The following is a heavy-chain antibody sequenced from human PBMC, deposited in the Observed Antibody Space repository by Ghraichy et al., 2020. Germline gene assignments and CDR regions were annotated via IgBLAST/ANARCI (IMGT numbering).Heavy chain of an antibody. CDR1: GFTFSSYW. CDR3: ARMLIVAAAGTWGVDWYFDL. J-gene: IGHJ2*01. Sequence: GESLNISCAASGFTFSSYWMSWVRQAPGKGLEWVANIKQDGSEKYYVDSVKGRFTISRDNAKNSLYLQMNSLRAEDTAVYYCARMLIVAAAGTWGVDWYFDLWGRGTLVTVSS. CDR2: IKQDGSEK. V-gene: IGHV3-7*01. D-gene: IGHD6-13*01.